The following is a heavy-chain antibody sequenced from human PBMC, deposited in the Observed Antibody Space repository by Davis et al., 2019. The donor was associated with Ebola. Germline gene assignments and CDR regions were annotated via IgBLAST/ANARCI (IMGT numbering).Heavy chain of an antibody. D-gene: IGHD3-3*01. CDR2: MNPNSGNT. V-gene: IGHV1-8*02. J-gene: IGHJ4*02. CDR3: ARDGYDFWSGYLPGSGYDGYFDY. CDR1: GYTFTSYY. Sequence: ASVKVSCKASGYTFTSYYMHWVRHATGQGLEWMGWMNPNSGNTGYAQKFQGRVTMTRNTSTSTAYMELSSLRSEDTAVYYCARDGYDFWSGYLPGSGYDGYFDYWGQGTLVTVSS.